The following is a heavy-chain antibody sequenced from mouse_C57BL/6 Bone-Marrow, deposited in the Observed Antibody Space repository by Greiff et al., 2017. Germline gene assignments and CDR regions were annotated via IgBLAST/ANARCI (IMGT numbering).Heavy chain of an antibody. CDR1: GYTFTDYN. CDR2: INPNNGGT. Sequence: EVKLQESGPELVKPGASVKMSCKASGYTFTDYNMHWVKQSHGKSLEWIGYINPNNGGTSYNQKFKGKATLTVNKSSSTAYMELRSLTSEDSAVYYCARAITTVVAWFAYWGQGTLVTVSA. V-gene: IGHV1-22*01. D-gene: IGHD1-1*01. J-gene: IGHJ3*01. CDR3: ARAITTVVAWFAY.